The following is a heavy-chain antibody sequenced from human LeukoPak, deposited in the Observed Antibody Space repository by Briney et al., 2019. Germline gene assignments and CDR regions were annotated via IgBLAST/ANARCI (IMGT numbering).Heavy chain of an antibody. CDR3: ARGGLEDVDTAMVLEAFDI. CDR2: ISSSSSHI. CDR1: GFTFSTYE. Sequence: GGSLRLSCAASGFTFSTYEMNWVRQAPGKGLEWVSSISSSSSHIYYEDSVKGRFTISRDNAENSLYLQMNSLRAEDTAVYYCARGGLEDVDTAMVLEAFDIWGQGTMVTVSS. J-gene: IGHJ3*02. D-gene: IGHD5-18*01. V-gene: IGHV3-21*04.